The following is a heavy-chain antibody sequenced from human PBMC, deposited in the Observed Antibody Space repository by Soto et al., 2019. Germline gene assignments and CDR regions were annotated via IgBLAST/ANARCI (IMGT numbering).Heavy chain of an antibody. CDR3: ARASSGGYPSPWPTYDY. CDR1: GFTFSDYY. V-gene: IGHV3-11*01. Sequence: PGGSLRLSCAASGFTFSDYYMGWIRQAPGKGLEWLSYISGSESTIYYADSVKGRFTISRNNAQNSLSLQLNSLRAEDTAVYYCARASSGGYPSPWPTYDYWGQGTLVTVSS. J-gene: IGHJ4*02. CDR2: ISGSESTI. D-gene: IGHD2-15*01.